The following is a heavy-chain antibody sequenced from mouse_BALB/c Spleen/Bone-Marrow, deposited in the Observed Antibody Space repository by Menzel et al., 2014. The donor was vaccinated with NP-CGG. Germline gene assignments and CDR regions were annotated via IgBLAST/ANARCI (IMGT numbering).Heavy chain of an antibody. CDR1: GFNIKDTY. J-gene: IGHJ3*01. CDR2: IDPANGNT. V-gene: IGHV14-3*02. Sequence: VQLQQSGAELVKPGASVKLSCTASGFNIKDTYMHWVKQRPEQCLEWIGRIDPANGNTKYDPKFQGKATITADTSSNTAYLQLSSLTSEDTAVYYCAAYYRYLAWFAYWGQGTLVTVSA. CDR3: AAYYRYLAWFAY. D-gene: IGHD2-14*01.